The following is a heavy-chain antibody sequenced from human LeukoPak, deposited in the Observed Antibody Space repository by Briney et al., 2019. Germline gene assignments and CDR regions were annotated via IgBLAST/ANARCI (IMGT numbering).Heavy chain of an antibody. D-gene: IGHD6-19*01. V-gene: IGHV3-30*18. CDR2: ISYDGFNQ. CDR3: AKVKEMYSSGSYYFDY. Sequence: PGRSLRLSCAASGFTFSSYGMHWVRQAPGKGLEWVAVISYDGFNQYYADSVKGRFTISRDNSKNTLWLQMNSLRAEDTAVYYCAKVKEMYSSGSYYFDYWGQGTLVTVSS. J-gene: IGHJ4*02. CDR1: GFTFSSYG.